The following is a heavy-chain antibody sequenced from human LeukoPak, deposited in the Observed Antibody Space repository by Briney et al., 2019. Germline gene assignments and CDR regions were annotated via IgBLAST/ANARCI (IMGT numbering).Heavy chain of an antibody. D-gene: IGHD3-22*01. Sequence: KPSQTLSLPCTVSGGSISSGDYYWSWIRQPPGKGLEWIGYIYHSGSTYYNPSLKSRVTISVDTSKNQFSLKLSSVTAADTAVYYCAREKRTGYYDSSGYPHGFDYWGQGTLVTVSS. CDR2: IYHSGST. CDR1: GGSISSGDYY. V-gene: IGHV4-30-4*08. J-gene: IGHJ4*02. CDR3: AREKRTGYYDSSGYPHGFDY.